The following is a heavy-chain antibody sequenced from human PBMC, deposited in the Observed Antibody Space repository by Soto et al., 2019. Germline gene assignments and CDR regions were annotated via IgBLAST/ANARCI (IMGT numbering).Heavy chain of an antibody. D-gene: IGHD5-12*01. V-gene: IGHV3-30-3*01. CDR2: ISYDGSNK. CDR3: AIDLLERWLQFMGY. CDR1: GYTFSSYA. J-gene: IGHJ4*02. Sequence: GGSLRLSCAASGYTFSSYAMHWVRQAPGKGLEWVAVISYDGSNKYYADSVKGRFTISRDNSKNTLYLQMNSLRAEDTAVYYCAIDLLERWLQFMGYWGQGTLVTVSS.